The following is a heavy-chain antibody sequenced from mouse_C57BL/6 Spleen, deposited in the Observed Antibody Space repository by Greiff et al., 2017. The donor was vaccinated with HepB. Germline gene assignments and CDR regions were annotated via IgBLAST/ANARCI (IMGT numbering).Heavy chain of an antibody. CDR2: INYDGSST. D-gene: IGHD2-4*01. J-gene: IGHJ2*01. CDR3: ARDGSYDSFDY. Sequence: EVQVVESEGGLVQPGSSMKLSCTASGFTFSDYYMAWVRQVPEKGLEWVANINYDGSSTYYLDSLKSRFIISRDNAKNILYLQMSSLKSEDTATYYCARDGSYDSFDYWGQGTTLTVSS. CDR1: GFTFSDYY. V-gene: IGHV5-16*01.